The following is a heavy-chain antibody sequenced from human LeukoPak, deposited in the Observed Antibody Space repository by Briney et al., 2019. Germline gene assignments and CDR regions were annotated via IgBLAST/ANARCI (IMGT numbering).Heavy chain of an antibody. CDR1: GYTFTGYY. CDR2: INPNSGGT. Sequence: ASVKVSCKVSGYTFTGYYMHWVRQAPGQGLEWMGRINPNSGGTNYAQKFQGRVTMTRDTSISTAYMELSRLRSDDTAVYYCARERRTTVTGDYWGQGTLVTVSS. J-gene: IGHJ4*02. V-gene: IGHV1-2*06. D-gene: IGHD4-11*01. CDR3: ARERRTTVTGDY.